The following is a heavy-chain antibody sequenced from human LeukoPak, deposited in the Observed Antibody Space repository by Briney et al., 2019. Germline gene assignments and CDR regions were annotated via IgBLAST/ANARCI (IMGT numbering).Heavy chain of an antibody. CDR1: GGSFSGYY. CDR3: ARTIFGVVSWFDP. Sequence: SETLSLTCAVYGGSFSGYYWSWIRQPPGKGLEWIGEINHSGSTNYNPSLKSRVTISVDTSKNQFSLKLSTVTAADTAVYYCARTIFGVVSWFDPWGQGTLVTVSS. J-gene: IGHJ5*02. V-gene: IGHV4-34*01. CDR2: INHSGST. D-gene: IGHD3-3*01.